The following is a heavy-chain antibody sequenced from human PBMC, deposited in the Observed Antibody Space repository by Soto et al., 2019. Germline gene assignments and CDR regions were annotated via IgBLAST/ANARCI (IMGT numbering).Heavy chain of an antibody. CDR2: IIPIFGST. J-gene: IGHJ5*02. D-gene: IGHD2-2*02. CDR1: GGTSSTYA. V-gene: IGHV1-69*06. Sequence: SVKVSCKASGGTSSTYAIGWVRQAPGQGLEWMGGIIPIFGSTKYAQRFQGRVTITADKSTSTAYMELSSLRSEDTAVYYCARAGLPSTLQITWFDPWGLGTMVTVYS. CDR3: ARAGLPSTLQITWFDP.